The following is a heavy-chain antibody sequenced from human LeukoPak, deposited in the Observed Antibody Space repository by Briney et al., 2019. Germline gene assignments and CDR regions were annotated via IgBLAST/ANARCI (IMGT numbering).Heavy chain of an antibody. V-gene: IGHV3-9*01. D-gene: IGHD3-10*01. CDR1: GFTFDDYA. CDR3: ATSYYYGSGSYYPD. Sequence: PGGSLRLSCAASGFTFDDYAMHWVRQAPGKGLEWVSGISWNSGSIGYADSVKGRFTISRDNAKNSLYLQMNSLRAEDTALYYCATSYYYGSGSYYPDWGQGTLVTVSS. J-gene: IGHJ4*02. CDR2: ISWNSGSI.